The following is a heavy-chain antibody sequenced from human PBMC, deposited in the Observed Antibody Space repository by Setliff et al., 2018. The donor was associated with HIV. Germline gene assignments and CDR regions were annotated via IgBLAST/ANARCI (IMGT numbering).Heavy chain of an antibody. CDR1: GYTFTGYY. CDR3: ARGLRDSSGYYYPLTFDY. CDR2: INPNSGGT. J-gene: IGHJ4*02. V-gene: IGHV1-2*06. D-gene: IGHD3-22*01. Sequence: ASVKVSCKASGYTFTGYYMHWVRQAPGQGLEWMGRINPNSGGTNYAQKFQGRVTMTRDTSTSTAYMELSRLRSDDTAVYYCARGLRDSSGYYYPLTFDYWGQGTLVTVSS.